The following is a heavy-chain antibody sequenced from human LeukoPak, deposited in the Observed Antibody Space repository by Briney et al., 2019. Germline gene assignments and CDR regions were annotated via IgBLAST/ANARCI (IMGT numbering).Heavy chain of an antibody. CDR2: IYPGDSHT. V-gene: IGHV5-51*01. J-gene: IGHJ6*02. CDR3: ARRGPSDGMDV. Sequence: GESLKISCKGSGYTFTSSWIGWVRQMPGKGREWMGIIYPGDSHTTYSPSFQGQVTISADKSISTAYLQWSSLKASDTAMYYCARRGPSDGMDVWGQGTTVTVSS. D-gene: IGHD6-6*01. CDR1: GYTFTSSW.